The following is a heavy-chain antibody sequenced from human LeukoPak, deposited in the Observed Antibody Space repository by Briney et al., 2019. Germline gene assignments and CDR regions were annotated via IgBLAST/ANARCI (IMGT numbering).Heavy chain of an antibody. CDR3: ARVLSHFSPFDY. D-gene: IGHD3-10*01. Sequence: GGSLRLSCAASGFTFSTYWMHWVRQGPGKGLVWVSRINPDGSGTSHADSVKGRFTISRDNAKNTLYLQMNSLRAEDTAVYYCARVLSHFSPFDYWGQGTLVTVSS. CDR1: GFTFSTYW. V-gene: IGHV3-74*01. J-gene: IGHJ4*02. CDR2: INPDGSGT.